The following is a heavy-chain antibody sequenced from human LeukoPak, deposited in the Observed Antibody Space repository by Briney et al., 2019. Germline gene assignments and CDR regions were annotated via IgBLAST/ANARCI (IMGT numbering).Heavy chain of an antibody. Sequence: GGSLRLSCAASGFTFNSYWMVWFRQAPGKGLVWVSCINPDGSWTLYADSVKGRFAISRDYARNALYLQMNSLGVEDTAMYYCARYEQRPGVTASDPWSQGTLVTVSS. J-gene: IGHJ5*02. CDR1: GFTFNSYW. V-gene: IGHV3-74*01. D-gene: IGHD2-21*02. CDR2: INPDGSWT. CDR3: ARYEQRPGVTASDP.